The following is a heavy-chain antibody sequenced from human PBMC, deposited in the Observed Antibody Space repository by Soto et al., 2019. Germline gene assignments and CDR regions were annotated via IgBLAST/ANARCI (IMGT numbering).Heavy chain of an antibody. D-gene: IGHD2-2*01. V-gene: IGHV4-39*01. Sequence: SETLSLTCTVSGGNISTTNYNWAWIRQPPGKGLEWIGNIHFSGSTYYNSSLKSRVTISVDTSKNQFSLKLRSVTAADTAVYYCARNAFQLPTYYYYYGMDVWGQGTTVTVSS. J-gene: IGHJ6*02. CDR2: IHFSGST. CDR1: GGNISTTNYN. CDR3: ARNAFQLPTYYYYYGMDV.